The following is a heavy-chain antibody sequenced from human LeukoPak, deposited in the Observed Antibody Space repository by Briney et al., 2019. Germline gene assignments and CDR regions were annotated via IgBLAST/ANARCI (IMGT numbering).Heavy chain of an antibody. Sequence: EGSLRLSCAASGFTFSTYAMNWVRQAPGKGLEWVSIIGGNGGTTYYTDSVKGRFTISRDNSKNTLYLQMNSLRAEDTAVYFCAKEVTGTARLFDCWGQGTLVTVSS. D-gene: IGHD1-20*01. CDR3: AKEVTGTARLFDC. V-gene: IGHV3-23*01. CDR1: GFTFSTYA. CDR2: IGGNGGTT. J-gene: IGHJ4*02.